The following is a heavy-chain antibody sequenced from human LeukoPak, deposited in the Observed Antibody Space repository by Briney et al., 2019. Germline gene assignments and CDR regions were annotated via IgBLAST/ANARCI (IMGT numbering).Heavy chain of an antibody. J-gene: IGHJ4*02. CDR2: IIPIFGTA. CDR1: GGTFSSYA. Sequence: APVKVSCKASGGTFSSYAISWVRQAPGQGLEWMRGIIPIFGTANYAQKFQGRVTITADESTSTAYMELSSLRSEDTAVYYCARDKNGDGEDYWGQGTLVTVSS. D-gene: IGHD4-17*01. CDR3: ARDKNGDGEDY. V-gene: IGHV1-69*13.